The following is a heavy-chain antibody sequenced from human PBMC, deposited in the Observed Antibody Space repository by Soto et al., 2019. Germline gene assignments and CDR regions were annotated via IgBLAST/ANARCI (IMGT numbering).Heavy chain of an antibody. V-gene: IGHV4-34*01. CDR3: ARNGKSKVVVITHYYYGMDV. CDR1: GGSFSGYY. D-gene: IGHD3-22*01. CDR2: INHSGST. Sequence: SETLSLTCAVYGGSFSGYYWSWIRQPPGKGLEWIGEINHSGSTNYNPSLKSRVTISVDTSKNQFSLKLSSVTAADTAVYYCARNGKSKVVVITHYYYGMDVWGQGTTVTVSS. J-gene: IGHJ6*02.